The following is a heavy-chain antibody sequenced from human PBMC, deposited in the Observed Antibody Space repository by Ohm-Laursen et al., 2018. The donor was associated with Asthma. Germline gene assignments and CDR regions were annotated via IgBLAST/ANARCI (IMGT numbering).Heavy chain of an antibody. CDR2: INPSGGST. Sequence: GASVKVSCKASGYTFTSYYMHWVRQAPGQGLEWMGIINPSGGSTSYAQKFQGRVTITADESTSTAYMELSSLRSEDTAVYYCARGIVVVPAAGYYYYYGMDVWGQGTTVTVSS. J-gene: IGHJ6*02. D-gene: IGHD2-2*01. CDR1: GYTFTSYY. V-gene: IGHV1-46*01. CDR3: ARGIVVVPAAGYYYYYGMDV.